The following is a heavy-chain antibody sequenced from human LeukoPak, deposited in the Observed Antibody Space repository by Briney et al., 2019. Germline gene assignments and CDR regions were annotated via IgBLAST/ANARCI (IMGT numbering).Heavy chain of an antibody. D-gene: IGHD7-27*01. Sequence: AQKVQGRVTMTTDTSTSTAYLDLGSLRSDDTAVYYCAREITGDEAFDYWGQGTLVTVSS. V-gene: IGHV1-18*01. J-gene: IGHJ4*02. CDR3: AREITGDEAFDY.